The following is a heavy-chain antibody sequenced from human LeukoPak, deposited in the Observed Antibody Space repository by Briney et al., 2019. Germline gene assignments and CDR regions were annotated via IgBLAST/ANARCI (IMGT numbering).Heavy chain of an antibody. CDR1: GYTFTSYY. CDR3: ARDRGGSGDFDY. Sequence: ASVKVSCKASGYTFTSYYMHWVRQAPGQRLEWMGWINPDNGNTQYSQKFLGRVTITRDTSASTAYMELSSLRSEDTAVYYCARDRGGSGDFDYWGQGTLVTVSS. J-gene: IGHJ4*02. V-gene: IGHV1-3*01. CDR2: INPDNGNT. D-gene: IGHD3-10*01.